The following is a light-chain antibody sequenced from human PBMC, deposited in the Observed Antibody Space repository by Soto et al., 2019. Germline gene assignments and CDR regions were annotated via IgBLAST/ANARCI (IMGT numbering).Light chain of an antibody. CDR2: AAS. CDR1: QSITYY. Sequence: DIQMTQSPSSLSASVGDRVTIPCRASQSITYYLSWYQQKPGKAPTLLVYAASTWQSGVPSRFSGSGSGTDFTLNIPSLQPEDFATYYCQQSYNPPITFGGGTQVEIK. J-gene: IGKJ4*01. CDR3: QQSYNPPIT. V-gene: IGKV1-39*01.